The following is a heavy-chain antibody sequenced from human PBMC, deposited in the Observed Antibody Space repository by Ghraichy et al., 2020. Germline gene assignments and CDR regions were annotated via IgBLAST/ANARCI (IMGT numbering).Heavy chain of an antibody. V-gene: IGHV4-59*01. CDR3: ARWDSSGNYYGN. J-gene: IGHJ4*02. Sequence: SETLSLTCSVSGGSISSYYWNWVRQSPGKGLEWIGYVHYSGSAKYNPSLTSRVTMSVDTSKSQFSLTLSSVTAADTAVYYCARWDSSGNYYGNWGQGALVTVSS. CDR1: GGSISSYY. D-gene: IGHD3-22*01. CDR2: VHYSGSA.